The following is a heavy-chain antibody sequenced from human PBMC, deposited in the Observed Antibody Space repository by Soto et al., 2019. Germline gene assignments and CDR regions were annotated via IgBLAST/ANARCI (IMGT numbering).Heavy chain of an antibody. V-gene: IGHV4-39*01. CDR3: ARHRLYSSSSNPWYFDL. J-gene: IGHJ2*01. CDR1: GGSISSRSYY. D-gene: IGHD6-6*01. CDR2: INYSGSS. Sequence: SETLSLTCTVSGGSISSRSYYWGWIRQPPGKGLEWIGSINYSGSSYYNPSLKSRVTISVDTSKNQFSLKLSSVTAADTAVYYCARHRLYSSSSNPWYFDLWGRGTLVTVSS.